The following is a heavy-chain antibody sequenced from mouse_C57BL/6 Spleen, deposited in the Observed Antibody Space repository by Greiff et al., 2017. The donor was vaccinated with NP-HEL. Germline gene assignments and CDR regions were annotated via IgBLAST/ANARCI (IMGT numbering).Heavy chain of an antibody. Sequence: EVQLQQSGAELVRPGASVKLSCTASGFNIKDDYMHWVKQRPEQGLEWIGWIDPENGDTEYASKFQGKATITADTSSNTAYLQLSSLTSEDTAVYYCTTPYGSSYDYFDYWGQGTTLTVSS. J-gene: IGHJ2*01. CDR2: IDPENGDT. CDR1: GFNIKDDY. V-gene: IGHV14-4*01. CDR3: TTPYGSSYDYFDY. D-gene: IGHD1-1*01.